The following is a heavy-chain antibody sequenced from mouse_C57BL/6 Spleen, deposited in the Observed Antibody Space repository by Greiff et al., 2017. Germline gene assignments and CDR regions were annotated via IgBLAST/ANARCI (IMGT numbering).Heavy chain of an antibody. CDR2: INYDGSST. J-gene: IGHJ4*01. V-gene: IGHV5-16*01. CDR1: GFTFSDYY. CDR3: ARDNVGDYAMDY. Sequence: EVMLVESEGGLVQPGSSMNLSCTASGFTFSDYYMAWVRQVPEKGLEWVANINYDGSSTYYLDSLKSRFIISRDNAKNILYLQMSSLKSEDTATYYCARDNVGDYAMDYWGQGTSVTVSS. D-gene: IGHD3-3*01.